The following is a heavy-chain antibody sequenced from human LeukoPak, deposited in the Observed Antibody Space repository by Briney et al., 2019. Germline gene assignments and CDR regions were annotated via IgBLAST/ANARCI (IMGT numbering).Heavy chain of an antibody. J-gene: IGHJ4*02. CDR2: IFPSGGEI. D-gene: IGHD2-8*02. Sequence: GGSLRLSCAASGFTFSTFAMVWVRQPPGKGLEWVSSIFPSGGEIHYADSVRGRFTISRDNSKSTLSLQMNSLRAEDTAIYYCATYRQVLLPFESWGQGALVTVSS. V-gene: IGHV3-23*01. CDR3: ATYRQVLLPFES. CDR1: GFTFSTFA.